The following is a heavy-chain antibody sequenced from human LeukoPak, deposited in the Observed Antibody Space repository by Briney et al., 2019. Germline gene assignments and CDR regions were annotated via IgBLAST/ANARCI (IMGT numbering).Heavy chain of an antibody. CDR2: ISSDGSNK. D-gene: IGHD6-19*01. V-gene: IGHV3-30-3*01. Sequence: GGSLRLSCAASGFTFSRYALHWVRQAPGKGLEWVAVISSDGSNKYYAGSVEGRFTISRDNYDNTLLLQMNSLRAEDTAVYYCARTDNSGWSRPLDCWGQGTLVTVSS. CDR3: ARTDNSGWSRPLDC. CDR1: GFTFSRYA. J-gene: IGHJ4*02.